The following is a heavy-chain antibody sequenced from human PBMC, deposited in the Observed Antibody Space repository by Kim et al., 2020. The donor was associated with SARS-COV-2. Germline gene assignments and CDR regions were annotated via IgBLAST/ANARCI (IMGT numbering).Heavy chain of an antibody. V-gene: IGHV3-23*01. D-gene: IGHD4-17*01. Sequence: DSVKGRFTISRDNSKHTLYLQMNSLRVEDTAVYYCAKRRDYGDYIFDYWGQGTLVTVSS. CDR3: AKRRDYGDYIFDY. J-gene: IGHJ4*02.